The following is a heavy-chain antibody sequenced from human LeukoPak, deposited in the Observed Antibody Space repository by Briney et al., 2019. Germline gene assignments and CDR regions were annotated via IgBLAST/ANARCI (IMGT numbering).Heavy chain of an antibody. Sequence: PGRSLRLSCAASGFTFDDYALHWVRQVPGKGLEWLSGISRNGGIIGYADSVKGRFTISRDNAKNSLYLQMNSLRAEDTALYYCAKDYGSGSYDGYYGMDVWGQGTTVTVSS. V-gene: IGHV3-9*01. CDR1: GFTFDDYA. D-gene: IGHD3-10*01. CDR2: ISRNGGII. CDR3: AKDYGSGSYDGYYGMDV. J-gene: IGHJ6*02.